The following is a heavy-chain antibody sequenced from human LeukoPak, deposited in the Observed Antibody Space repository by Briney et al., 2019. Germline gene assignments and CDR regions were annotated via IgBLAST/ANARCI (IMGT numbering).Heavy chain of an antibody. CDR1: GYTFTSYD. V-gene: IGHV1-8*01. Sequence: ASVKASCKASGYTFTSYDINWVRQATGQGLEWMGWMNPNSGNTGYAQKFQSRVTMTRNTSISTAYMELSSLRSEDTAVYYCASLVSSLNYYDSSWGQGTLVTVSS. CDR3: ASLVSSLNYYDSS. J-gene: IGHJ4*02. CDR2: MNPNSGNT. D-gene: IGHD3-22*01.